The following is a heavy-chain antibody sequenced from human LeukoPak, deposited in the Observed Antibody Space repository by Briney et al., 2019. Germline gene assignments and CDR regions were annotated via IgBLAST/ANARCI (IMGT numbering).Heavy chain of an antibody. Sequence: KPGGSLRLPCAASGFTFSSYSMNWVRQAPGKGLEWVSSISSSSSYIYYADSVKGRFTISRDNAKNSLYLQMNSLRAEDTAVYYCARDLGRDGYSSEYFLHWSQGTLVTVSS. V-gene: IGHV3-21*01. D-gene: IGHD5-24*01. CDR1: GFTFSSYS. CDR3: ARDLGRDGYSSEYFLH. J-gene: IGHJ1*01. CDR2: ISSSSSYI.